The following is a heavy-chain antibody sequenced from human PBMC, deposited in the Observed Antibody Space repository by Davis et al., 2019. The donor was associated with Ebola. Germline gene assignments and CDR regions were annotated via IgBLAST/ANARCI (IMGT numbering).Heavy chain of an antibody. CDR2: IYHSGST. V-gene: IGHV4-38-2*02. Sequence: MPSETPSLTCTVSGYSISSGYYWGWIRQPPGKGLEWIGSIYHSGSTYYNPSLKSRVTISVDTSKNQFSLKLSSVTAADTAVYYCARRYYYDSSGYQTWGQGTLVTVSS. CDR3: ARRYYYDSSGYQT. CDR1: GYSISSGYY. J-gene: IGHJ5*02. D-gene: IGHD3-22*01.